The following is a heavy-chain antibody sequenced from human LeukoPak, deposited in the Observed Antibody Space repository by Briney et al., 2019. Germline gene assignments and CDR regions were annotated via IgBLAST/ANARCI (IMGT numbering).Heavy chain of an antibody. CDR3: ARGGYSGYEFDC. D-gene: IGHD5-12*01. V-gene: IGHV5-51*01. CDR2: IYPGASDT. J-gene: IGHJ4*02. Sequence: GESLKISCRASGYSFSTYWIGWVRQMPGKGLEWMGVIYPGASDTRYSPSFQGQVTISADKSITTAYLQWSSLKASDTAMYYCARGGYSGYEFDCWGQGTLVTVSS. CDR1: GYSFSTYW.